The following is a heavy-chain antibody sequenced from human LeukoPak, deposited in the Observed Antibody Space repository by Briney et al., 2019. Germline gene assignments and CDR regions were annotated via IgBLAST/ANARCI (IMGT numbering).Heavy chain of an antibody. CDR2: IYYSGST. CDR1: GGSISSSSYS. Sequence: SETLSLTCTVSGGSISSSSYSWGWIRQPPGKGLEWIGSIYYSGSTYYNPSLKSRVTISVDTSKNQFSLKLSSVTAADTAVYYCARGGSGWYNFDYWGQGTLVTVSS. D-gene: IGHD6-19*01. CDR3: ARGGSGWYNFDY. V-gene: IGHV4-39*01. J-gene: IGHJ4*02.